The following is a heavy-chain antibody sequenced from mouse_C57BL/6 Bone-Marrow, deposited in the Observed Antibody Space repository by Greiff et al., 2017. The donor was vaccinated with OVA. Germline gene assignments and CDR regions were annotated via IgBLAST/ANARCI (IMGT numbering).Heavy chain of an antibody. Sequence: EVQLVESGGDLVKPGGSLKLSCAASGFTFSSYGMSWVRQTPDKRLEWVATLSSGGSYTYYPDSVKGRFTISRDNAKNTLYLQMSSLKSEDTAMYYCARDGYSWFAYWGQGTLVTVSA. V-gene: IGHV5-6*01. CDR3: ARDGYSWFAY. CDR2: LSSGGSYT. J-gene: IGHJ3*01. D-gene: IGHD2-3*01. CDR1: GFTFSSYG.